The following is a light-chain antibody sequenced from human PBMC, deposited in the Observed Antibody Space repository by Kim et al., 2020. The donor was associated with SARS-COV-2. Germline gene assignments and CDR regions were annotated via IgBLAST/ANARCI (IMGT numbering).Light chain of an antibody. CDR2: DVS. J-gene: IGLJ2*01. V-gene: IGLV2-14*03. CDR1: SSLVGDYNY. Sequence: QSALTQPASVSGSPGQSITISCTGTSSLVGDYNYVPWYQQHPDKAPKLIIYDVSDRPSGVSTHFSGSKSGNTASLTISGLQAADEADYYCTSYTGPDTVVFGGGTQLTVL. CDR3: TSYTGPDTVV.